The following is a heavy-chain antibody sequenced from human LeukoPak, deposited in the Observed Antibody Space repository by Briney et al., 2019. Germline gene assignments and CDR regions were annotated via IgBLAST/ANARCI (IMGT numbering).Heavy chain of an antibody. J-gene: IGHJ4*02. CDR3: AGGVQAAGPSDY. V-gene: IGHV3-11*01. D-gene: IGHD3-16*01. CDR2: ISYSGSLI. Sequence: PGGSLRLSCAASGFTFSDYYMSWIRQAPGKGLEWLSYISYSGSLIYYTDSVKGRFTISRDNAKNSLYLQMNSLRAEDTAVYYCAGGVQAAGPSDYWGQGTLVTVSS. CDR1: GFTFSDYY.